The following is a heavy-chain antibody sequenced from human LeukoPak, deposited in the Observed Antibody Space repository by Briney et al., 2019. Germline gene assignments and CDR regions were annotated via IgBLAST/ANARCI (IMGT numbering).Heavy chain of an antibody. CDR2: ISGSGGST. D-gene: IGHD5/OR15-5a*01. CDR3: AKDSTWAADY. Sequence: GGSLRLSCAASGFTFTSYAMNWVRQAPGKGLEWVSAISGSGGSTYYADSVKGRFTISRDNSKNTLYLQMNSLGAEDTAVYYCAKDSTWAADYWGQGTLLSVSS. V-gene: IGHV3-23*01. CDR1: GFTFTSYA. J-gene: IGHJ4*02.